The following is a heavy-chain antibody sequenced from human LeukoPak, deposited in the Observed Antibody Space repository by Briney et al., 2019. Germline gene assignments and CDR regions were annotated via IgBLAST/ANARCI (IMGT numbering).Heavy chain of an antibody. J-gene: IGHJ3*02. CDR2: ISYIGST. Sequence: SETLSLTCAVSDDSFSSHYWTWIRQPPGKGLEWIGYISYIGSTNYDPSLKSRVTISIDTSKNHFSLKLSSVTAADTAVYYCARDLVTVTKGFDIWGQGTMVSVSS. CDR3: ARDLVTVTKGFDI. D-gene: IGHD4-17*01. V-gene: IGHV4-59*11. CDR1: DDSFSSHY.